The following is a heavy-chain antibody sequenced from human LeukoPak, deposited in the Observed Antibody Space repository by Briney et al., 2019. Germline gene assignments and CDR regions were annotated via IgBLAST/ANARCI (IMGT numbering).Heavy chain of an antibody. Sequence: GGSLRLSCAXSGFTFSSYAMSWVRQAPGKGLEWVSYISSSGSTIYYADSVKGRFTISRDNAKNSLYLQMNSLRAEDTAVYYCARPDYYDSSGYLNYWGQGTLVTVSS. CDR1: GFTFSSYA. J-gene: IGHJ4*02. CDR3: ARPDYYDSSGYLNY. D-gene: IGHD3-22*01. V-gene: IGHV3-48*04. CDR2: ISSSGSTI.